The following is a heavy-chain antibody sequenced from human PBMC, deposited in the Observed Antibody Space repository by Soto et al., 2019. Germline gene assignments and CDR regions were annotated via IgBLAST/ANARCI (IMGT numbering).Heavy chain of an antibody. CDR2: VSTNGGTS. CDR3: VKDRAPRDGYKTQPGS. J-gene: IGHJ5*02. Sequence: PGGSLRLSCSASGFTFSIYAMHWVRQAPGKGLEYVSAVSTNGGTSYYADSVKGRFTISRDNSRNTLYLQMNGLRPEDTAVYYCVKDRAPRDGYKTQPGSWGLGTLVTVSS. V-gene: IGHV3-64D*06. D-gene: IGHD5-12*01. CDR1: GFTFSIYA.